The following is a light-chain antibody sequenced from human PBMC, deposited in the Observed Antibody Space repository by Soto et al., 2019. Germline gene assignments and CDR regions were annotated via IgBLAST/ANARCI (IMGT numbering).Light chain of an antibody. CDR1: RSNIGSNT. J-gene: IGLJ3*02. CDR2: SND. Sequence: QSVLTQPPSASGTPGQRVTISCSGSRSNIGSNTVNWYQQLPGSAPKLLTHSNDHRPSGVADRFSGSKSGTSASLAISGLQSEDEADYYCAAWDDILNGWVFGGGTKLTVL. CDR3: AAWDDILNGWV. V-gene: IGLV1-44*01.